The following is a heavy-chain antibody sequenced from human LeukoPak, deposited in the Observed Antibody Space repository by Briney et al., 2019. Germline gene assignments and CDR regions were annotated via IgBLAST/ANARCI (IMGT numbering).Heavy chain of an antibody. CDR3: AVSTMVRGAPFDP. J-gene: IGHJ5*02. CDR1: GGTFSSYA. V-gene: IGHV1-69*01. D-gene: IGHD3-10*01. Sequence: SVKVSCKASGGTFSSYAISWVRQAPGQGLEWMGGIIPIFGTANYAQKFQGRVTITADESTSTAYMELSSLRSEDTAVYYCAVSTMVRGAPFDPWGQGTLVTVSS. CDR2: IIPIFGTA.